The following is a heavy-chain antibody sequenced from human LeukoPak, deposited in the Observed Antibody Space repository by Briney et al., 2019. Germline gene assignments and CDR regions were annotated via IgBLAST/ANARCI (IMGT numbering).Heavy chain of an antibody. Sequence: GGPLRLSCAASGFTFSNFAMHWVRQAPGKGLEWVAGISYDAGKTYYADSVRGRFTISRDTSKNTLYLQMNGLRAEDTAVYYCARDSGRSATYFNYWGQGTLVTVSS. J-gene: IGHJ4*02. CDR2: ISYDAGKT. V-gene: IGHV3-30*04. CDR1: GFTFSNFA. D-gene: IGHD3-10*01. CDR3: ARDSGRSATYFNY.